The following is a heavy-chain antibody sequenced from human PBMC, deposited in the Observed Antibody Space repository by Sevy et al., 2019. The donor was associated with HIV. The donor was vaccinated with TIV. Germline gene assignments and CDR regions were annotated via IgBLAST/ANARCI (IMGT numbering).Heavy chain of an antibody. J-gene: IGHJ6*02. CDR1: GGSFSGYY. CDR3: ARGRITIFGVVIRPYYYYYGMDV. V-gene: IGHV4-34*01. D-gene: IGHD3-3*01. Sequence: SETLSLTCAVYGGSFSGYYWSWIRQPPGKGLEWIGEINHSRSTNYNPSLKSRVTISVDTSKNQVSLKLSTVTAADTAVYYCARGRITIFGVVIRPYYYYYGMDVWGQGTTVTVSS. CDR2: INHSRST.